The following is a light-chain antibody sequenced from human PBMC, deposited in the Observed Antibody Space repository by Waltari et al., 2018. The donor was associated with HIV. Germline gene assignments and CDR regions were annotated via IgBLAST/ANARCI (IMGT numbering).Light chain of an antibody. CDR2: KAS. J-gene: IGKJ2*01. CDR3: QQYNEFPIT. CDR1: QNVGNW. V-gene: IGKV1-5*03. Sequence: DVQMTQSPSTLSASIGDRVSITCRASQNVGNWLAWYQQKPGKAPSLLISKASTLQIGVPTNFSGSGSGTHFTLTISGLLPDDFATYYCQQYNEFPITFGQGTKL.